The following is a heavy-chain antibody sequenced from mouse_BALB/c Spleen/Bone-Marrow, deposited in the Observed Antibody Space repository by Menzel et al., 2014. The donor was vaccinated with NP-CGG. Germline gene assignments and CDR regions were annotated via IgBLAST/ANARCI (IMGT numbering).Heavy chain of an antibody. D-gene: IGHD2-3*01. CDR1: GFDFSRYW. J-gene: IGHJ3*01. CDR3: SRLGYYGGSAY. Sequence: EVHLVESGGGLVQPGGSLKVSCAASGFDFSRYWMSWVRQAPGKGLEWIGEINPDSRTINYTPSLKDKFIISRDNAKNTLYLQMSKVRSEDTALYYCSRLGYYGGSAYWGQGTLVTVSA. V-gene: IGHV4-1*02. CDR2: INPDSRTI.